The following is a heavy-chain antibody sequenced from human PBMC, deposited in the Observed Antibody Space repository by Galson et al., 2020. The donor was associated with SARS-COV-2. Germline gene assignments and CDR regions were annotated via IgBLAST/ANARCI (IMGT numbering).Heavy chain of an antibody. CDR2: ISCDGSNK. D-gene: IGHD1-26*01. J-gene: IGHJ4*02. CDR1: GFTFSSYA. Sequence: QLGESLKISCAASGFTFSSYAMHWVRQAPGKGLEWVAVISCDGSNKYYADSVKGRFTISRDNSKNTLYLQMNRLRAEDTAVYYCARDRSGSYYGAFDYWGQGTLVTVSS. CDR3: ARDRSGSYYGAFDY. V-gene: IGHV3-30*04.